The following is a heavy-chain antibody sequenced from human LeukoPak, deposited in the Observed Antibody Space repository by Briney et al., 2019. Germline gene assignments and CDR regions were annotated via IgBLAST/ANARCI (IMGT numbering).Heavy chain of an antibody. D-gene: IGHD3-10*01. CDR2: ISSSSSYI. CDR1: GFTVSSNY. Sequence: PGGSLRLSCAASGFTVSSNYMSWVRQAPGKGLEWVSSISSSSSYIYYADSVKGRFTISRDNAKNSLYLQMNSLRAEDTAVYYCARDGSWGSTFDIWGQGTMVTVSS. J-gene: IGHJ3*02. CDR3: ARDGSWGSTFDI. V-gene: IGHV3-21*01.